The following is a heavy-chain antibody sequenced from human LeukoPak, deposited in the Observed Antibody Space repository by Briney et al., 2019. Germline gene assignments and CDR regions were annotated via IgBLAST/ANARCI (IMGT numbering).Heavy chain of an antibody. D-gene: IGHD3-3*01. CDR1: GGSISSGDYY. V-gene: IGHV4-30-4*08. J-gene: IGHJ1*01. CDR2: IYYSGST. Sequence: SETLSLTCTVSGGSISSGDYYWGWIRQPPGKGLEWIGYIYYSGSTYYNPSLKSRVTISVDTSKNQFSLKLSSVTAADTAVYYCARTTHYDFWSGPNAEYFQHWGQGTLVTASS. CDR3: ARTTHYDFWSGPNAEYFQH.